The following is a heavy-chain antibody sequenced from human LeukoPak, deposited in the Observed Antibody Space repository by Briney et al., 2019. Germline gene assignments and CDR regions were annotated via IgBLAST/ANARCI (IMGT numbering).Heavy chain of an antibody. Sequence: ASVKVSCRASGYTFTSYGISWVRQAPGQGLEWMGWISAYNGNTNYAQKLQGRVTMTTDTSTSTAYMELRSLRSDDTAVYYCARDPTVGGFWDAFDIWGRGTMVTVSS. CDR2: ISAYNGNT. J-gene: IGHJ3*02. D-gene: IGHD1-26*01. CDR1: GYTFTSYG. CDR3: ARDPTVGGFWDAFDI. V-gene: IGHV1-18*01.